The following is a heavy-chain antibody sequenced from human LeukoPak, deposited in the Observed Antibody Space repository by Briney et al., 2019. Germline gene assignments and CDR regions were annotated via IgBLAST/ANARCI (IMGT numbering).Heavy chain of an antibody. CDR3: ASTYYYDSSGYYIADY. V-gene: IGHV4-59*08. Sequence: SETLSLTCTVAGGSISSYYWSWIRQPPGKGLEWIGYIYYSGSTNYNPSLKNRVTISVDTSKNQFSLKLSSVTAADTAVYYCASTYYYDSSGYYIADYWGQGTLVTVSS. CDR1: GGSISSYY. CDR2: IYYSGST. D-gene: IGHD3-22*01. J-gene: IGHJ4*02.